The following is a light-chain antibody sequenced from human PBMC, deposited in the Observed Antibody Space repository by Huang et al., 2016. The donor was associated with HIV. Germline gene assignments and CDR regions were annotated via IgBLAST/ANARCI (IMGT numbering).Light chain of an antibody. V-gene: IGKV1-8*01. CDR3: QQYYSFPLT. CDR2: ATS. J-gene: IGKJ1*01. Sequence: AIRITQSPSSLSASTGDKISITCRASQDINNYLAWYQQKPGKPPSLLIYATSTLQSGVPSRFSGSGSGTEFTLTITHLQSEDFATYYCQQYYSFPLTFGQGSQVEV. CDR1: QDINNY.